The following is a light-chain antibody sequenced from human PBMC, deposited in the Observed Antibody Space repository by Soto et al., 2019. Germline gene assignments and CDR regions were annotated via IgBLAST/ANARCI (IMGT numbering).Light chain of an antibody. J-gene: IGKJ4*01. CDR2: AAS. Sequence: AIRMTQSPSSFSASTGDRVTITCRASQGISSYLAWYQQKPGKAPKLLIYAASTLQSGVPTRFSGSGSGTDCTLTISCLQSEDFATYYCQQYYSYPLTFGGGTKVEIK. V-gene: IGKV1-8*01. CDR1: QGISSY. CDR3: QQYYSYPLT.